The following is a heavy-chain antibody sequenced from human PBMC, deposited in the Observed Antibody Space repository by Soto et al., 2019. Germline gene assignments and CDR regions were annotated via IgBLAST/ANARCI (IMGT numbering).Heavy chain of an antibody. Sequence: EVQLLESGGGLVQPGGSLRLSCAASGFTFSLYAMTWVRQAPGKGLERGSVISGSGVNTYYADTVKGRFTVSRDNSEITLPLQMSSLGVDHTAVYYCAQTVSGTNYYYAMDVWGRGTAVTVSS. CDR2: ISGSGVNT. J-gene: IGHJ6*02. V-gene: IGHV3-23*01. CDR1: GFTFSLYA. CDR3: AQTVSGTNYYYAMDV. D-gene: IGHD2-2*01.